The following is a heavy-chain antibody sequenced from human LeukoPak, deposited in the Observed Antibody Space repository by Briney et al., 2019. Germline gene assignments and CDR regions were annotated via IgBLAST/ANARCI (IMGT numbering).Heavy chain of an antibody. CDR2: ISAYNGNT. CDR1: GYTFTSYG. D-gene: IGHD3-22*01. V-gene: IGHV1-18*01. J-gene: IGHJ4*02. CDR3: ARDTPYYYDSSGYRSRFDY. Sequence: ASVKVSCKASGYTFTSYGISWVRQAPGQGLEWMGWISAYNGNTNYAQKLQGRITMTTDTSTSTAYMELRSLRSDDTAVYYCARDTPYYYDSSGYRSRFDYWGQGTLVTVSS.